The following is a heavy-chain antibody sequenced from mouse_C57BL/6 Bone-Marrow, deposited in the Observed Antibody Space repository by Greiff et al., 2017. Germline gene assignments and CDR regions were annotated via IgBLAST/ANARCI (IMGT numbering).Heavy chain of an antibody. Sequence: VKVVESGAELVRPGASVTLSCKASGYTFTDYEMHWVKQTPVHGLEWIGAIDPETGGTAYNQKFKGKAILTADKSSSTAYMELRSLTSEDSAVYYCTRSILLDYWGQGTTLTVSS. V-gene: IGHV1-15*01. J-gene: IGHJ2*01. CDR1: GYTFTDYE. CDR3: TRSILLDY. CDR2: IDPETGGT. D-gene: IGHD1-1*01.